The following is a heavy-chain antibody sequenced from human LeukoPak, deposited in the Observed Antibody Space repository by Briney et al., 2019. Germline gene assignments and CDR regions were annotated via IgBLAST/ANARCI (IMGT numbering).Heavy chain of an antibody. V-gene: IGHV1-69*05. CDR1: GGTFSSYA. J-gene: IGHJ5*02. D-gene: IGHD1-7*01. Sequence: ASVKVSCKASGGTFSSYAISWVRQAPGQGLEWMGGIIPIFGTGNYAQKFQGRVTINTDGSTSTAYRELSGLRSEDTAVYYCARSEIEVILTATKSWFDPWGQGTLVSVFS. CDR3: ARSEIEVILTATKSWFDP. CDR2: IIPIFGTG.